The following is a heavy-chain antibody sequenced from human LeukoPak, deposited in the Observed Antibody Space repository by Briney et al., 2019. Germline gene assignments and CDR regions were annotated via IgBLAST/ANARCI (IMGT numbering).Heavy chain of an antibody. V-gene: IGHV1-46*01. Sequence: ASVKVSCKASGYTFTSYYMHWVRQAPGQGLEWMGIINPSGGSTSYAQKFQGRVTMTRDMSTSTVYMELSSLRSEDTAVYYCARGKQQLVGRHLLELHHYYYMDVWGKGTTVTVSS. D-gene: IGHD6-13*01. CDR1: GYTFTSYY. CDR2: INPSGGST. J-gene: IGHJ6*03. CDR3: ARGKQQLVGRHLLELHHYYYMDV.